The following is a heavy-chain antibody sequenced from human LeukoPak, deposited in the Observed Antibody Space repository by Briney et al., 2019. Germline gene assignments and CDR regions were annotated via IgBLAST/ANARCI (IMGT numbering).Heavy chain of an antibody. V-gene: IGHV3-7*01. J-gene: IGHJ4*02. D-gene: IGHD3-9*01. CDR1: GFTFSSYA. CDR2: IKQDGSEK. CDR3: ARDHVFGIRYYDILTGTNHFDY. Sequence: PGGSLRLSCAASGFTFSSYAMSWVRQAPGKGLEWVANIKQDGSEKYYVDSVKGRFTISRDNAKNSLYLQMNSLRAEDTAVYYCARDHVFGIRYYDILTGTNHFDYWGQGTLVTVSS.